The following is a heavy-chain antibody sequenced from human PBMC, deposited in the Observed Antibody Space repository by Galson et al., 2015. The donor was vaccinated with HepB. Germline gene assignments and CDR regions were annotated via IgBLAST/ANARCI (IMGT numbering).Heavy chain of an antibody. V-gene: IGHV4-34*01. CDR2: INHSGST. J-gene: IGHJ4*02. CDR1: GGSFSGYY. CDR3: ASGGAMGPVGEN. Sequence: ETLSLTCAVYGGSFSGYYWSWIRQPPGKGLEWIGEINHSGSTNYNPSLKSRVTISVDTSKNQFSLKLSSVTAADTAVYYCASGGAMGPVGENWGQGTLVAVSS. D-gene: IGHD5-18*01.